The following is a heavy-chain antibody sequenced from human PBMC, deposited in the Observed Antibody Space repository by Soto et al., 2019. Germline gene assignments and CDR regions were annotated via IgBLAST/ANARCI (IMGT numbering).Heavy chain of an antibody. Sequence: GASVKVSCKAAGYRFSNNGIHWVRQAPGQRLEWMGWINAGTGHTQVSQKLQNRVNITKDTSATTAYMELSSLRFEDTAVYYCARDGKVLGMITNPYDYWGQGTQVTVSS. CDR1: GYRFSNNG. CDR2: INAGTGHT. D-gene: IGHD3-16*01. CDR3: ARDGKVLGMITNPYDY. J-gene: IGHJ4*02. V-gene: IGHV1-3*01.